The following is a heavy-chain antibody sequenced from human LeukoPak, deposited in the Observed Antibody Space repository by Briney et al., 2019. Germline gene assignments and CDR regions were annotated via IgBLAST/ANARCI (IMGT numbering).Heavy chain of an antibody. J-gene: IGHJ3*02. CDR1: GFTFSSYE. CDR3: ARGPMVLIRAAANDAFDI. CDR2: ISSSGSSI. D-gene: IGHD3-9*01. V-gene: IGHV3-48*03. Sequence: GGSLRLSCAASGFTFSSYEMNWVRQAPGKGLEWVSYISSSGSSIYYADSVKGRFTISRDNAKNSLYLQMNSLRGEDTAVYYCARGPMVLIRAAANDAFDIWGQGTVVTVSS.